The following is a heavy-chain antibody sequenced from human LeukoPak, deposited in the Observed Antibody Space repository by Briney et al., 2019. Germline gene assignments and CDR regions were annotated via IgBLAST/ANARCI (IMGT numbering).Heavy chain of an antibody. CDR3: ARGSSRSFDI. CDR1: GYTFTSYY. V-gene: IGHV1-46*01. D-gene: IGHD3-10*01. CDR2: INPSGGST. J-gene: IGHJ3*02. Sequence: GASVKVSCKASGYTFTSYYMHWVRQAPGQGLEWMGIINPSGGSTSYAQKFQGRVTMTRSTSINTAYMELSSLRSEDTAVYYCARGSSRSFDIWGLGTMVTVSS.